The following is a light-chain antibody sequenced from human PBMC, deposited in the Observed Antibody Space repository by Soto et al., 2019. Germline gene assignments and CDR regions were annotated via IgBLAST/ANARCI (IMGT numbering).Light chain of an antibody. CDR2: TTN. V-gene: IGLV1-44*01. Sequence: QSVLTQPHSASGTPGQRVTISCSGSSSNIGTSSVHGFQQLPGTAPKLLISTTNQRPSGVPERFSGSKSGTSASLTISGLQAEDGADYYCRSYTGSMNPFVFGTGTKVTV. CDR1: SSNIGTSS. J-gene: IGLJ1*01. CDR3: RSYTGSMNPFV.